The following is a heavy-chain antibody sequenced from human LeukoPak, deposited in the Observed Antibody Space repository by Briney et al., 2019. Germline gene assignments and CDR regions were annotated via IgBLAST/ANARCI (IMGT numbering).Heavy chain of an antibody. J-gene: IGHJ4*02. D-gene: IGHD1-26*01. CDR3: ARWELSRGVDY. CDR2: IYYTGTT. CDR1: GYSISSGYY. V-gene: IGHV4-38-2*02. Sequence: PSETLSLTCTVSGYSISSGYYWGWIRQPPGKGLEWIGSIYYTGTTYYNPSLKSRVSIFVDTSKNQFSLRLTSVNAEDTAVYYCARWELSRGVDYWGQGTLVTVSS.